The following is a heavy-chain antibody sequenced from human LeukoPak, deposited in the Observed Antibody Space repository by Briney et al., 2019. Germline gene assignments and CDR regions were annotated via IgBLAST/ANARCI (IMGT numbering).Heavy chain of an antibody. J-gene: IGHJ4*02. Sequence: PSETLSLTCTVSGGPISSYYWSWLRQPPGKGLEWVGYLYYSGSTNYNPSLKSRVTISVDTSKHQFSLTLSSVTAADTAVYYCARDRGGFTYGEYYFDYWGQGSLVTVSS. D-gene: IGHD2-15*01. CDR3: ARDRGGFTYGEYYFDY. CDR2: LYYSGST. V-gene: IGHV4-59*01. CDR1: GGPISSYY.